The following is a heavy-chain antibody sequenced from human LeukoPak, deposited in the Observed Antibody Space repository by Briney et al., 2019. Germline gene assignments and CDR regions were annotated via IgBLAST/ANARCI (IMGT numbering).Heavy chain of an antibody. CDR1: GGSISSYY. Sequence: SETLSLTCTVSGGSISSYYWSWIRQPPGKGLEWIGYNYYSGSTNYNPSLKSRVTISVDTSKNQFSLKLSSVTAADTAVYYCARVDRMRAFDIWGQGTMVTVSS. CDR2: NYYSGST. J-gene: IGHJ3*02. V-gene: IGHV4-59*01. CDR3: ARVDRMRAFDI.